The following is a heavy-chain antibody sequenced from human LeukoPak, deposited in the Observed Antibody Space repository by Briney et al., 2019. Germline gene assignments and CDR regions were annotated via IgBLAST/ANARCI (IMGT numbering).Heavy chain of an antibody. V-gene: IGHV3-21*01. CDR3: ARDGRGGYSYGYINYYGMDV. CDR1: GFTFSSYS. CDR2: ISSSSSYI. D-gene: IGHD5-18*01. Sequence: KPGGPLRLSCAASGFTFSSYSMNWVRQAPGKGLEWVSSISSSSSYIYYADSVKGRFTISRDNAKNSLYLQMNSLRAEDTAVYYCARDGRGGYSYGYINYYGMDVWGKGTTVTVSS. J-gene: IGHJ6*04.